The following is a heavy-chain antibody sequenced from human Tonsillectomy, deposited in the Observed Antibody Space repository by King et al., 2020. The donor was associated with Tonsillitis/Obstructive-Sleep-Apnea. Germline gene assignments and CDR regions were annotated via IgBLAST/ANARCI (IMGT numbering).Heavy chain of an antibody. V-gene: IGHV4-34*01. Sequence: QVQLQQWGAGLLKPSETLSLTCAVYGGSFSGYYWSWIRQPPGKGLEWIGEIDHSVSTNYNPSLMSRVTISADTSKNQFSLKLSSVTAADTAVYYCAREDTAVVPAAMVDAFDIWGQGTMVTVSS. CDR2: IDHSVST. D-gene: IGHD2-2*01. CDR3: AREDTAVVPAAMVDAFDI. J-gene: IGHJ3*02. CDR1: GGSFSGYY.